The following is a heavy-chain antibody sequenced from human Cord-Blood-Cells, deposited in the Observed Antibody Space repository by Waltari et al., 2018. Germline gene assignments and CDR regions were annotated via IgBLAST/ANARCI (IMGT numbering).Heavy chain of an antibody. Sequence: QVQLQQWGAGLLKPSETLSLTCAVYGGSFSGYYWSWIRQPPGKGLEWIGEINHSGSTNQHPSLKSRVTISVDTSKNQFSLKLSSVTAADTAVYYCARGSYDYVWGSYRYTRRYFDYWGQGTLVTVSS. J-gene: IGHJ4*02. CDR1: GGSFSGYY. D-gene: IGHD3-16*02. CDR2: INHSGST. CDR3: ARGSYDYVWGSYRYTRRYFDY. V-gene: IGHV4-34*01.